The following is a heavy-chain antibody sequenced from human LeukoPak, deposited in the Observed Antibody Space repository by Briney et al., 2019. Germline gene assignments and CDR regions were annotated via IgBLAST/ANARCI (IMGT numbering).Heavy chain of an antibody. CDR2: ISGSGGST. D-gene: IGHD2-8*01. CDR1: GFTFSSYG. CDR3: AKDRRLMLPRAFDY. J-gene: IGHJ4*02. Sequence: GGSLRLSCAASGFTFSSYGMHWVRQAPGKGLEWVSAISGSGGSTYYADSVKGRFTISRDNSKNTLYLQMNSLRAEDTAVYYCAKDRRLMLPRAFDYWGQGTLVTVSS. V-gene: IGHV3-23*01.